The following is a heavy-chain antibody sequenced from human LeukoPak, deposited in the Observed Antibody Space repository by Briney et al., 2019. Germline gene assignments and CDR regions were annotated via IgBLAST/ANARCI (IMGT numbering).Heavy chain of an antibody. CDR1: GGSISSYY. CDR2: IYYSGST. Sequence: SETLSLTCTVSGGSISSYYWSWIRQPPGKGLEWIGYIYYSGSTNYNPSLMSRVTISVDTSKNQFSLKLSSVTAADTAVYYCARVSGDYRYYYYGMDVWGQGTTVTVSS. V-gene: IGHV4-59*01. J-gene: IGHJ6*02. D-gene: IGHD4-17*01. CDR3: ARVSGDYRYYYYGMDV.